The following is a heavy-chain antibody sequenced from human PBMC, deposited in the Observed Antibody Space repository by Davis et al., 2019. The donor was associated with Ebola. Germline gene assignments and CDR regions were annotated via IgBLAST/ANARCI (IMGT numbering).Heavy chain of an antibody. CDR2: ISGSGGST. V-gene: IGHV3-23*01. J-gene: IGHJ4*02. Sequence: GGSLRLSCAASGFTFSSYAMSWVRQAPGKGLEWVSAISGSGGSTYYADSVKGRFTISRHNSKNTLYLQMNSLRAEDTAVYYCARGLYPDTAMGLDYWGQGTLVTVSS. D-gene: IGHD5-18*01. CDR3: ARGLYPDTAMGLDY. CDR1: GFTFSSYA.